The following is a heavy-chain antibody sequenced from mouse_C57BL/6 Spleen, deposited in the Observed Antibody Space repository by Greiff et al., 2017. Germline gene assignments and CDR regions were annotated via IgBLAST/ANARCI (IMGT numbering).Heavy chain of an antibody. CDR1: GFTFSDYY. Sequence: EVNLVESEGGLVQPGSSMKLSCTASGFTFSDYYMAWVRQVPEKGLEWVANINYDGSSTYYLDSLKSRFIISRDNAKNILYLQMSSLKSEDTATYYCAREYGYDGGFAYWGQGTLVTVSA. V-gene: IGHV5-16*01. D-gene: IGHD2-2*01. J-gene: IGHJ3*01. CDR2: INYDGSST. CDR3: AREYGYDGGFAY.